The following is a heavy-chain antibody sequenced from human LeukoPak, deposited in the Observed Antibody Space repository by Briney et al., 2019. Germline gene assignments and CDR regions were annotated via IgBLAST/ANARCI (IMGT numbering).Heavy chain of an antibody. CDR3: ARDGSWNYFDY. J-gene: IGHJ4*02. CDR1: GFTFRTYA. D-gene: IGHD6-13*01. CDR2: ISVDGSNK. Sequence: GGSLRLSCAASGFTFRTYAMHWVRQAPGKGLEWVAVISVDGSNKYYADSVKGRFTISRDNSKNTLYLQMNSLRAEDTAVYYCARDGSWNYFDYWGQGTLVTVSS. V-gene: IGHV3-30*04.